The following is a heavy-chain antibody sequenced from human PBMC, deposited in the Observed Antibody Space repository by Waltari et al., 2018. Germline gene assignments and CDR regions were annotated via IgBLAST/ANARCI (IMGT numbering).Heavy chain of an antibody. D-gene: IGHD5-12*01. V-gene: IGHV4-59*01. Sequence: QVQLQESGPGLVKPSETLSLTCTGSGGSISSYYWSWIRQPPGKGLEWIGYIYYSGRTNYNPSLKSRVTISVDTSKNQFSLKLSSVTAADTAVYYCARGDGYDGSTDYWGQGTLVTVSS. CDR3: ARGDGYDGSTDY. J-gene: IGHJ4*02. CDR1: GGSISSYY. CDR2: IYYSGRT.